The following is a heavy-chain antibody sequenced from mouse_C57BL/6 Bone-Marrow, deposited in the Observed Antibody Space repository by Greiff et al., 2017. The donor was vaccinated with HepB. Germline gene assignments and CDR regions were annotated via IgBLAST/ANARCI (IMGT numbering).Heavy chain of an antibody. CDR1: GYTFTDYY. V-gene: IGHV1-75*01. CDR3: ARDGRLRRSWFAY. Sequence: QVQLKESGPELVKPGASVKISCKASGYTFTDYYINWVKQRPGQGLEWIGWIFPGSGSTYYNEKFKGKATLTVDKSSSTAYMLLSSLTSEDSAVYFCARDGRLRRSWFAYWGQGTLVTVSA. D-gene: IGHD2-4*01. CDR2: IFPGSGST. J-gene: IGHJ3*01.